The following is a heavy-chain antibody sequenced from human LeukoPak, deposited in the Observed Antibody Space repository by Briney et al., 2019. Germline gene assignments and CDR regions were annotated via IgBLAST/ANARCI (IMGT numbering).Heavy chain of an antibody. Sequence: GGSLRLSCAASGFSFSSYEMIWVRQAPGKGLVWVSRINSDGSDTIYADSVKGRFTISRDNAKSTVYLQMNSLKAEDTAVYYCARGGYHHGFDIWGQGTMVTVSS. J-gene: IGHJ3*02. V-gene: IGHV3-74*01. CDR2: INSDGSDT. CDR1: GFSFSSYE. D-gene: IGHD2-15*01. CDR3: ARGGYHHGFDI.